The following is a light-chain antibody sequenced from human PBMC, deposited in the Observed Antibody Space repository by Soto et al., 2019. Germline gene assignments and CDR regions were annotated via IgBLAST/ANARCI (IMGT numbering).Light chain of an antibody. Sequence: QSALTQPPSASGSPGQSVAISCTGTSSDVGGYNYVPWYQQHPGKAPKLMIYEVNNRPSGVPDRFSGSKSGNTASLTVSGLQAEDEADYYCSSYAGSSNVFGTGTKLTVL. J-gene: IGLJ1*01. CDR3: SSYAGSSNV. CDR2: EVN. CDR1: SSDVGGYNY. V-gene: IGLV2-8*01.